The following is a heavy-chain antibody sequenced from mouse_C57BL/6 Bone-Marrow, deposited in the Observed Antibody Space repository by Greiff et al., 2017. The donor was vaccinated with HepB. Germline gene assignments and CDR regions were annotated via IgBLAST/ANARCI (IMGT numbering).Heavy chain of an antibody. Sequence: QVHVKQSGAELARPGASVKLSCKASGYTFTSYGISWVKQRTGQGLEWIGEIYPRSGNTYYNEKFKGKATLTADKSSSTAYMELRSLTSEDSAVYFCARLRYYGSSPYFDVWGTGTTVTVSS. CDR3: ARLRYYGSSPYFDV. J-gene: IGHJ1*03. D-gene: IGHD1-1*01. CDR1: GYTFTSYG. V-gene: IGHV1-81*01. CDR2: IYPRSGNT.